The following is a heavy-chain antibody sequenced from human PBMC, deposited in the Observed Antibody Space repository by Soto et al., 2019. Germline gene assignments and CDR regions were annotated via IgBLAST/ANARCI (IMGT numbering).Heavy chain of an antibody. CDR2: IYYSGST. Sequence: PSETLSLICPVSGGSITSGGYYWSWIRQHPGKGLEWIGYIYYSGSTYYNPSLKSRVTISVDTSKNQFSLKLSSVTAADTAVYYCARGERYYYDSSGYFGFDYWGQGTLVTVSS. J-gene: IGHJ4*02. CDR3: ARGERYYYDSSGYFGFDY. V-gene: IGHV4-31*03. CDR1: GGSITSGGYY. D-gene: IGHD3-22*01.